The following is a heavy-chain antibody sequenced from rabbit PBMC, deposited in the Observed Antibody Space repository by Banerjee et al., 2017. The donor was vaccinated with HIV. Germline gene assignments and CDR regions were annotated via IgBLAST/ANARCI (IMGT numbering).Heavy chain of an antibody. Sequence: QSLEEYGGGLVQTAGSLPLTSTASGLSFSSSYYMCWVRQAPGKGLEWIACIYGGSSGTTYYASWAKGLFTISKTSSATVTLQMTMLTAADTASYFCAIGGSAYWNRFDLWGQGTLVTVS. CDR1: GLSFSSSYY. J-gene: IGHJ3*01. CDR3: AIGGSAYWNRFDL. CDR2: IYGGSSGTT. V-gene: IGHV1S40*01. D-gene: IGHD1-1*01.